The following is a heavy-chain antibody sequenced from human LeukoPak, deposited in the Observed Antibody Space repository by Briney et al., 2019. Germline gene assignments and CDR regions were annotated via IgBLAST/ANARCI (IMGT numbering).Heavy chain of an antibody. V-gene: IGHV3-74*01. D-gene: IGHD3-22*01. CDR3: ARVKLSYDSSGSPGFDP. J-gene: IGHJ5*02. CDR2: INSDGSST. Sequence: GGSLRLSCAASGFTFSSYWMHWVRQAPGKGLVWVSRINSDGSSTSYADSVKGRFTISRDNAKNTLYLQMNSLRAEDTAVYYCARVKLSYDSSGSPGFDPWGQGTLVTVSS. CDR1: GFTFSSYW.